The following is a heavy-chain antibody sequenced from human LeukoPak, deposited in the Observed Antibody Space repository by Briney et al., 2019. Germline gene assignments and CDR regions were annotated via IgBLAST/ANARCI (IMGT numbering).Heavy chain of an antibody. CDR1: GGTFSSYT. V-gene: IGHV1-69*04. J-gene: IGHJ6*03. CDR2: TIPILGIA. D-gene: IGHD2-2*02. Sequence: SVKVSCKASGGTFSSYTISWVRQAPGQGLEWMGRTIPILGIANYAQKFQGRVTITADKSTSTAYMELSSLRSEDTAVYYCARDWVGYCSSTSCYTLGDYYYYYMDVWGKGTTVTVSS. CDR3: ARDWVGYCSSTSCYTLGDYYYYYMDV.